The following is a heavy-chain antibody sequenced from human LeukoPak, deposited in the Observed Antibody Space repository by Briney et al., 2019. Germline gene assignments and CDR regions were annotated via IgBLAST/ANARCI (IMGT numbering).Heavy chain of an antibody. CDR2: ISYDGSNK. J-gene: IGHJ4*02. D-gene: IGHD2-2*01. CDR3: AKVQRYQLLRGYFDC. V-gene: IGHV3-30*18. Sequence: GGSLRLSCAASGFTFSSYGMHWVRQAPGKGLEWVAVISYDGSNKYYADSVKGRFTISRDNSKNTLYLQMNSLRAEDTAVYYRAKVQRYQLLRGYFDCWGQGTLVTVSS. CDR1: GFTFSSYG.